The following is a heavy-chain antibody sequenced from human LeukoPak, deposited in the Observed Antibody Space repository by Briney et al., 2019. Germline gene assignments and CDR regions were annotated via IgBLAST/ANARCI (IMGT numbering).Heavy chain of an antibody. CDR3: ARESGAKTYYYDSSGYYGDAFDI. CDR1: GFTFSSYA. CDR2: ISYDGSNK. V-gene: IGHV3-30-3*01. Sequence: GRSLRLSCAASGFTFSSYAMHWVRQAPGKGLEWVAVISYDGSNKYYADSVKGRFTISRDNSKNTLYLQMNSLRAEDTAVYYCARESGAKTYYYDSSGYYGDAFDIWGQGTMVTVSS. J-gene: IGHJ3*02. D-gene: IGHD3-22*01.